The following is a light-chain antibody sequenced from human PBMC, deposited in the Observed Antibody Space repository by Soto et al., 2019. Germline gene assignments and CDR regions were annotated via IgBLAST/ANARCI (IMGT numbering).Light chain of an antibody. CDR1: QSISSW. V-gene: IGKV1-5*01. Sequence: DIQMTQSPSTLSASVGDGVTITCRASQSISSWLAWYQQKPGKAPKLLIYDASSLQSGVPSRFSGSGSGTDFTLTISSLQPEDVETYYCQQYNTAPQTFGQGTRLDIX. J-gene: IGKJ5*01. CDR3: QQYNTAPQT. CDR2: DAS.